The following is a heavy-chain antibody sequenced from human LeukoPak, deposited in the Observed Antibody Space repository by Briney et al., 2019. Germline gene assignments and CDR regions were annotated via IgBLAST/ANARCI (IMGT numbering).Heavy chain of an antibody. J-gene: IGHJ4*02. CDR2: ISSSTNYI. D-gene: IGHD5-12*01. Sequence: GGSLRLSCAASGFTFTSYSINWVRQAPGKGLEWVSSISSSTNYIYSADSVKGRFTISRDNAKNSLYLQMYSLRAEDTAVYYCARDPVRYSGYGYFDYWGQGTLVTVSS. V-gene: IGHV3-21*01. CDR3: ARDPVRYSGYGYFDY. CDR1: GFTFTSYS.